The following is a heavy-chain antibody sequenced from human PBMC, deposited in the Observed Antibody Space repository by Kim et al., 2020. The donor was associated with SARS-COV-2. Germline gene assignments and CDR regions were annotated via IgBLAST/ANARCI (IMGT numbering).Heavy chain of an antibody. CDR2: IYSGGSST. CDR3: AKDHGSSTPWYFDL. V-gene: IGHV3-23*03. Sequence: GGSLRLSCAASGFTFSSYAMSWVRQAPGKGLEWVSVIYSGGSSTYYADSVKGRFTISRDNSKNTLYLQMNSLRAEDTAVYYCAKDHGSSTPWYFDLWGRGTLVTVSS. J-gene: IGHJ2*01. D-gene: IGHD6-13*01. CDR1: GFTFSSYA.